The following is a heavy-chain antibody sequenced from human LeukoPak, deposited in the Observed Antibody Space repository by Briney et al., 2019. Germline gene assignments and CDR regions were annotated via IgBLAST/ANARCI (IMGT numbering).Heavy chain of an antibody. CDR2: ISDSGTIT. V-gene: IGHV3-48*03. J-gene: IGHJ4*02. CDR1: EVTFTNYE. CDR3: AGGPQYGGSYVD. D-gene: IGHD1-26*01. Sequence: GGSLRLSCAASEVTFTNYEMAWVRQAPGMGLEWVSYISDSGTITKYVDAVKGRFTISRDNARNSVYLQMESLRVEDTALYYCAGGPQYGGSYVDWGQGTPVTVSS.